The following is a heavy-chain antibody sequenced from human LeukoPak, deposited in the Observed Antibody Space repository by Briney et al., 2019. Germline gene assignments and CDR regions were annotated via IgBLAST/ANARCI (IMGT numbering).Heavy chain of an antibody. CDR1: GFTFSDYG. CDR2: ISYDGRNE. J-gene: IGHJ4*02. V-gene: IGHV3-30*03. CDR3: PRARSGGFAY. D-gene: IGHD2-15*01. Sequence: PGRSLRLSCVASGFTFSDYGMLWVRQPPGKGLEGVAVISYDGRNEHYADSVNGRFTISIDNSKNTGCLQMNTLRNEATAVYYCPRARSGGFAYWGQGPLVPVSS.